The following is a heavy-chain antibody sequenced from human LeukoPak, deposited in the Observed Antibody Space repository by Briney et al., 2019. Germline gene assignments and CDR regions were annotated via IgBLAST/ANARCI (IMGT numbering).Heavy chain of an antibody. Sequence: GGSLRLSCAASGFTVSANYMSWVRQAPGKGLEWVSVIYSSGSTYYADSVKGRFTISRDNSKNTLYLQMNSLRAEDTAVYYCAGSLAYCGGDCRLGDYWGQGTLVTVSS. D-gene: IGHD2-21*02. V-gene: IGHV3-66*01. CDR3: AGSLAYCGGDCRLGDY. CDR1: GFTVSANY. CDR2: IYSSGST. J-gene: IGHJ4*02.